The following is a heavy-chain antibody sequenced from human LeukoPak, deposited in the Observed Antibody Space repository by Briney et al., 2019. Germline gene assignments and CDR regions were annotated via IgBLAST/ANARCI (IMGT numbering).Heavy chain of an antibody. CDR1: GGSISSSSHY. Sequence: PSETLSLTCTVSGGSISSSSHYWGWIRQPPGKGLEWIGSIYYSGSTYYNPSLKSRVTISVDTSKNQFSLKLSSVTAADTAVYYCARRPPNSGSSHYFDYWGQGTLVTVSS. CDR2: IYYSGST. V-gene: IGHV4-39*01. D-gene: IGHD1-26*01. J-gene: IGHJ4*02. CDR3: ARRPPNSGSSHYFDY.